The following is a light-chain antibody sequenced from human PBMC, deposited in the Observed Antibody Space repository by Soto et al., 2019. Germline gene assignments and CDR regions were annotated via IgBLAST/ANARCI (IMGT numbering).Light chain of an antibody. Sequence: DIVMTQSPDSLAVSLGERATINCKSSRSLFYSSNNKNYAAWYQQKPGQPPKLLISWASTRASGVPDRFRGSGSGTDFTLTIDSLQAEDVAVYYCQQYNNWPPMYTFGQGTKLEIK. V-gene: IGKV4-1*01. CDR3: QQYNNWPPMYT. CDR2: WAS. CDR1: RSLFYSSNNKNY. J-gene: IGKJ2*01.